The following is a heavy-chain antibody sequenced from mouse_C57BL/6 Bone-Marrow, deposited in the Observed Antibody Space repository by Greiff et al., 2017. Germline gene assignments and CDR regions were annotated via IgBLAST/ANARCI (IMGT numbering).Heavy chain of an antibody. J-gene: IGHJ1*03. CDR2: IDPENGDT. CDR3: TTWDTTVVGHWYFDV. D-gene: IGHD1-1*01. V-gene: IGHV14-4*01. Sequence: EVQLQQSGAELVRPGASVKLSCTASGFNIKDDYMHWVKQRPEQGLEWIGWIDPENGDTEYASKFQGKATITADTSSNTAYLQLSSLTSEDTAVYYCTTWDTTVVGHWYFDVWGTGTTVTVSS. CDR1: GFNIKDDY.